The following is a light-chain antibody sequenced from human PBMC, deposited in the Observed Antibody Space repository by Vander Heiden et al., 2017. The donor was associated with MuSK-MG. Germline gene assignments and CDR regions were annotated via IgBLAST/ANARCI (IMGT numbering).Light chain of an antibody. J-gene: IGKJ1*01. V-gene: IGKV1-39*01. Sequence: DIQVTQSPPSLSASIEDTITLTCRTSQSVNTYFNWYQQRPGKAPQLLIYAVSSLQTGVPSRFSGRGSGTDFTLTISGLQPEDVATYFCQQSDNIPSTFGEGTKVEVK. CDR2: AVS. CDR3: QQSDNIPST. CDR1: QSVNTY.